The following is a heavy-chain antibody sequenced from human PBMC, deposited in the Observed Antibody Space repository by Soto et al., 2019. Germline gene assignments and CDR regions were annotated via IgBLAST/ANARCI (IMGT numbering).Heavy chain of an antibody. CDR2: TSYDGSNK. Sequence: QVQLVESGGGVVQPGKSLRLSCTASGFTFSNYYMHWVRQAPGKGLEWVAVTSYDGSNKYYADSVKGRFTISRDNSKNTMYVKMSSLKGEDTAIYSCARDQIGGHCSGGSCHYYYGMHVWGQGTRVTVSS. D-gene: IGHD2-15*01. J-gene: IGHJ6*02. CDR3: ARDQIGGHCSGGSCHYYYGMHV. V-gene: IGHV3-30-3*01. CDR1: GFTFSNYY.